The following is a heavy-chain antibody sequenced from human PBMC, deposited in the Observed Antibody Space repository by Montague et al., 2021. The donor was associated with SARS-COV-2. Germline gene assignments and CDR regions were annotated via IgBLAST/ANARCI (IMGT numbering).Heavy chain of an antibody. J-gene: IGHJ4*02. Sequence: SLRLSCAASGFTFSTYAMNWVRQAPGKGLEWVSGISGGGNKHLADSVKGRFTISRDDSRNTLYLQMHSLRAEDTAMYYCAKNFPGQFYFDDWGQGTLVAVSS. D-gene: IGHD2/OR15-2a*01. CDR1: GFTFSTYA. V-gene: IGHV3-23*01. CDR3: AKNFPGQFYFDD. CDR2: ISGGGNK.